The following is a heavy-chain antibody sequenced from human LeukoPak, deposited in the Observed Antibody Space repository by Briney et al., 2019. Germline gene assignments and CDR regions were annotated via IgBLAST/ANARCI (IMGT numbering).Heavy chain of an antibody. CDR1: GGSISSSSYY. D-gene: IGHD3-9*01. Sequence: SETLSLTCTVSGGSISSSSYYWGWICQPPGKGLEWIGSIYYSGSTYYNPSLKSRVTISVDTSKNQFSLKLSSVTAADTAVYYCARWPGSVRANDILTGEYDYWGQGTLVTVSS. CDR3: ARWPGSVRANDILTGEYDY. J-gene: IGHJ4*02. V-gene: IGHV4-39*07. CDR2: IYYSGST.